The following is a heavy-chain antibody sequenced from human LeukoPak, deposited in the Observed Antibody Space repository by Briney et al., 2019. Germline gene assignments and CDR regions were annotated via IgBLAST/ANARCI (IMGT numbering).Heavy chain of an antibody. CDR1: GFTFEDYA. V-gene: IGHV3-9*01. Sequence: GGSLRLSCAASGFTFEDYAMHWVRQAPGKGLEWVSGITWNSGSIGYADSVKGRFTISRDNAKNSLFLQMNSLRAGDTALYYCAREMSIIAAGTRAFDIWGQGTMVTVSS. J-gene: IGHJ3*02. D-gene: IGHD6-13*01. CDR2: ITWNSGSI. CDR3: AREMSIIAAGTRAFDI.